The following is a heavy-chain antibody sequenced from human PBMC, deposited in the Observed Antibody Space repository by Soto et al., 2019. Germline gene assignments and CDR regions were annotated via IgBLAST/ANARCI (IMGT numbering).Heavy chain of an antibody. J-gene: IGHJ6*02. Sequence: QVQLVQSGAEVKKPGSSVKVSCKASGGAFSSYAISWVRQASGQGLEWMGGILPSFGTPNYEQKFQGRVTITADESTSTVYMEVSSLRSDDTAVYYCARVRAAGYYDYGMDVWGQGTTVTVSS. D-gene: IGHD6-25*01. CDR1: GGAFSSYA. V-gene: IGHV1-69*01. CDR3: ARVRAAGYYDYGMDV. CDR2: ILPSFGTP.